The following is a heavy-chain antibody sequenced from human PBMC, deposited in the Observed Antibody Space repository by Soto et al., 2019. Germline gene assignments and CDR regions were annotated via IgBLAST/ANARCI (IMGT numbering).Heavy chain of an antibody. J-gene: IGHJ5*02. Sequence: PGGSLRLSCAASGFTFSSYAMHWVRQAPGKGLEWVAVISYDGSNKYYADSVKGRFTISRDNSKNTLYLQMNSLRAEGTAVYYCARAQGRYSNYQGFDPWGQGTLVTVSS. V-gene: IGHV3-30-3*01. CDR3: ARAQGRYSNYQGFDP. CDR2: ISYDGSNK. D-gene: IGHD4-4*01. CDR1: GFTFSSYA.